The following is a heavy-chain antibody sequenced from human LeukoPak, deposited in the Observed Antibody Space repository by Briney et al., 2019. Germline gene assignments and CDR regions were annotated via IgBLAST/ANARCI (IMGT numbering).Heavy chain of an antibody. CDR2: SDPNTGAT. CDR3: AGANPYDNKGYSPELRY. CDR1: GYSFTSFY. Sequence: GASVKVSCKTSGYSFTSFYIHWLRQAPGQGFEWIGWSDPNTGATKYEHFQGRVTMTTDTSIRTAYMDLTRLTSDDTAVYYCAGANPYDNKGYSPELRYWGQGTLVTVSS. V-gene: IGHV1-2*07. J-gene: IGHJ4*02. D-gene: IGHD3-10*01.